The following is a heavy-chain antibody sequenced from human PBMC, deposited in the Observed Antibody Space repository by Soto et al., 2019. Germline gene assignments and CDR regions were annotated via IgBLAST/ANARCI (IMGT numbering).Heavy chain of an antibody. J-gene: IGHJ4*02. CDR2: VRTKANNYAT. V-gene: IGHV3-73*01. CDR1: GFSFSASA. CDR3: TRQGGYCGGGSCHAFNDY. Sequence: PGGSLRLSCAASGFSFSASAMHWVRQASGKGLEWVGRVRTKANNYATAYAASVEGRFTISRDDSKNTAYLQMNSLKTEDTAVYYCTRQGGYCGGGSCHAFNDYWGQGTLVTVS. D-gene: IGHD2-15*01.